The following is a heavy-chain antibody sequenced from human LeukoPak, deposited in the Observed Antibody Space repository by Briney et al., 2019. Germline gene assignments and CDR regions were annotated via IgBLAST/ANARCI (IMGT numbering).Heavy chain of an antibody. D-gene: IGHD2-15*01. CDR3: ARVLGDGPRGGGSSDY. CDR2: ISSYTGNT. V-gene: IGHV1-18*01. CDR1: GYTFTSYG. Sequence: GASVKVSCKASGYTFTSYGINWVRQAPGQGLEWMAWISSYTGNTYYAQKLQDRVTMTTDTSTSTAYMELRSLRSDDTAVYYCARVLGDGPRGGGSSDYWGQGTLVTVSS. J-gene: IGHJ4*02.